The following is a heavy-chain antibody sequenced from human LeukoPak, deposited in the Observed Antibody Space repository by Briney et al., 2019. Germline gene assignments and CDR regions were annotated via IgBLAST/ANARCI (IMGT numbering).Heavy chain of an antibody. J-gene: IGHJ4*02. CDR3: ARDLPSPVIAAAGPYGDY. V-gene: IGHV1-69*13. CDR2: IIPIFGTA. D-gene: IGHD6-13*01. CDR1: GYTFTGYY. Sequence: SVKVSCKASGYTFTGYYMHWVRQAPGQGLEWMGGIIPIFGTANYAQKFQGRVTITADESTSTAYMELSSLRSEDTAVYYCARDLPSPVIAAAGPYGDYWGQGTLVTVSS.